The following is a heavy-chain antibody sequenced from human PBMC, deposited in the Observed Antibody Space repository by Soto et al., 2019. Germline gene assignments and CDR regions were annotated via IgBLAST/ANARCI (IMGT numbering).Heavy chain of an antibody. Sequence: EVQLVESGGGLVQPGGSLRLSFAASGFTFSTYPMHWVRQAPGKGLEYVSAISSNGGSTYYANSVKGRFTISRDNSKNTLYLQMGSLRAEDMAVYYCARGPGYYFDYWGQGTLVTVSS. CDR1: GFTFSTYP. V-gene: IGHV3-64*01. CDR2: ISSNGGST. J-gene: IGHJ4*02. CDR3: ARGPGYYFDY.